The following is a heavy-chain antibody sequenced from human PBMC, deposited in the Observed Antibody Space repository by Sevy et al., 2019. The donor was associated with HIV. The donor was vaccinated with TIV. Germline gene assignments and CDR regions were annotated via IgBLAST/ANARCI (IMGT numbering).Heavy chain of an antibody. V-gene: IGHV3-48*02. J-gene: IGHJ4*02. D-gene: IGHD3-22*01. CDR2: ISSSSSTI. CDR3: ARDPMGYDSRAAIDY. CDR1: GFTFSSYS. Sequence: GGSLRLSCAASGFTFSSYSVNWVRQAPGKGLEWASYISSSSSTIYYADPVKGRFTISRDNAKNSLYLQMNSLRDEDTAVYYCARDPMGYDSRAAIDYWGQGTLVTVSS.